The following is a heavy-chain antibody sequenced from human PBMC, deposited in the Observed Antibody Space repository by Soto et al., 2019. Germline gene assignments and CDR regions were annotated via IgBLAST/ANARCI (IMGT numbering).Heavy chain of an antibody. CDR3: ARDGVGTTWDL. CDR2: IKQDGSDK. V-gene: IGHV3-7*01. J-gene: IGHJ5*02. CDR1: GFTFSSYW. D-gene: IGHD2-21*02. Sequence: EEQLVESGGGVVQPGGSLRLSCEASGFTFSSYWMNWVRQAPGKGLEWVANIKQDGSDKYYVDSVKGQFTICRDNAKNSLYLQMNSLRAEDTAVDYCARDGVGTTWDLWGQGTLVTVSS.